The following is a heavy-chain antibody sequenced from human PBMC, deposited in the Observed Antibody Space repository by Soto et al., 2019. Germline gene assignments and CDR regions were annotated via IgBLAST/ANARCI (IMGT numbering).Heavy chain of an antibody. CDR3: ARLPPDWVHMGPSRGWFDP. J-gene: IGHJ5*02. CDR2: ISYSGST. Sequence: QLQLQESGPGLVKSSETLSLTCTVSGGSISSSSYYWGWIRQPPGKGLEWIGSISYSGSTSYNPSLRRRVTISVDTSNNQFSLKLTSVTAADTAVYYCARLPPDWVHMGPSRGWFDPWGQGTLVTVSS. V-gene: IGHV4-39*01. D-gene: IGHD3-9*01. CDR1: GGSISSSSYY.